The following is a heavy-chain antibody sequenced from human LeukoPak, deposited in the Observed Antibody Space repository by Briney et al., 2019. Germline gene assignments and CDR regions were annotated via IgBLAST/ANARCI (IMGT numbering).Heavy chain of an antibody. CDR3: AREGGGGSGRRYFDY. D-gene: IGHD1-26*01. J-gene: IGHJ4*02. CDR1: GFTFSGYY. CDR2: ISNSGSAK. V-gene: IGHV3-11*01. Sequence: GGSLRLSCAASGFTFSGYYMSWIRQAPGKGLERVSYISNSGSAKYYADSVDGRFTISRDNAENSLSLQMNRLRAEDTAVYYCAREGGGGSGRRYFDYWGQGTLVTVSS.